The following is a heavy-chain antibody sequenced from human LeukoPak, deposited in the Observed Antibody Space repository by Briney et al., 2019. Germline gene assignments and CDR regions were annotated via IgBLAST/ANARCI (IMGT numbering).Heavy chain of an antibody. CDR3: ARGNYYDSSAYYPS. CDR2: ISTSGTT. D-gene: IGHD3-22*01. V-gene: IGHV4-4*07. J-gene: IGHJ5*02. Sequence: PSETLSLTCTVSGGSISTYYWTWIRQSAGKGLDWIGRISTSGTTNYNPSLKSRVTISVDTSKNHFSLRLSSVTAADTAVFYCARGNYYDSSAYYPSWGQGTLVTVSS. CDR1: GGSISTYY.